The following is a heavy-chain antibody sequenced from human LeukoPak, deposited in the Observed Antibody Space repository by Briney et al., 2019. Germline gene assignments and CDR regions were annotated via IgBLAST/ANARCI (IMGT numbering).Heavy chain of an antibody. CDR1: GGSISSSSYY. Sequence: SDTLSLTCTVSGGSISSSSYYWGWIRQPPGKGLEWIGSIYYSGSTYYNPSLKSRVTISVDTSKNQFSLKLSSVTAADTAVYYCARDVNGGGWFDPWGQGTLVTVSS. J-gene: IGHJ5*02. CDR2: IYYSGST. V-gene: IGHV4-39*07. CDR3: ARDVNGGGWFDP. D-gene: IGHD2-15*01.